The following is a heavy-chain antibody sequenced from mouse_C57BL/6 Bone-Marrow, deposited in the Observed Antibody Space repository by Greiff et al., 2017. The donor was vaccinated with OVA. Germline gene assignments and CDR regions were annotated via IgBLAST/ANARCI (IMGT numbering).Heavy chain of an antibody. D-gene: IGHD2-5*01. V-gene: IGHV10-1*01. J-gene: IGHJ4*01. CDR2: IRGKSNNYAT. CDR1: GFSFNTYA. CDR3: ALYSNYVMDY. Sequence: EVKLVESGGGLVQPKGSLKLSCAASGFSFNTYAMNWVRQAPGKGLEWVARIRGKSNNYATYYADSVKDRFTISRDDSESMLYLQMNNLKTEDTAMYYCALYSNYVMDYWGQGTSVTVSS.